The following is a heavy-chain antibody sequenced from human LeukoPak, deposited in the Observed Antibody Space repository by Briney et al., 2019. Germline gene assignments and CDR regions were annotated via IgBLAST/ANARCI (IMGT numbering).Heavy chain of an antibody. CDR1: GGSFSSYY. V-gene: IGHV4-59*01. Sequence: SETLSLTCTVSGGSFSSYYWSWIRQSPGKGLQWIGYIFYSGSTNYNPPLKSRVTISVDTSKNQFSLNLTSVTAADTALYYCARGPTRYYFDYWGQGTLVTVSS. CDR3: ARGPTRYYFDY. D-gene: IGHD1-1*01. J-gene: IGHJ4*02. CDR2: IFYSGST.